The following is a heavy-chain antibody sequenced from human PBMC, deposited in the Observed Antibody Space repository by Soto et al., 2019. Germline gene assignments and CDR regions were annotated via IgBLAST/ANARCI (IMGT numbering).Heavy chain of an antibody. CDR2: ISSSSSYI. V-gene: IGHV3-21*01. CDR1: GFTFSSYS. CDR3: ARDKGYYDILTGPITEYYFDY. Sequence: GGSLRLSCAASGFTFSSYSMNWVRQAPGKGLEWVSSISSSSSYIYYADSVKGRFTISRDNAKNSLYLQMNSLRAEDTAVYYCARDKGYYDILTGPITEYYFDYWGQGTLVTVSS. D-gene: IGHD3-9*01. J-gene: IGHJ4*02.